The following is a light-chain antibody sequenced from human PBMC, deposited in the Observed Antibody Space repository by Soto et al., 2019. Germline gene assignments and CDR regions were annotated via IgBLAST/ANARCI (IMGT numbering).Light chain of an antibody. CDR3: QQYNNWPPAWT. CDR1: QSVRSN. V-gene: IGKV3-15*01. CDR2: GAS. Sequence: ITQSPSTLSASVRDRVTITCRASQSVRSNLAWYQQKPGQSPRLLIYGASTRATGIPARFSGSGSGTQFTLTISSLQSEDFAVYYCQQYNNWPPAWTFGQGTKVDIK. J-gene: IGKJ1*01.